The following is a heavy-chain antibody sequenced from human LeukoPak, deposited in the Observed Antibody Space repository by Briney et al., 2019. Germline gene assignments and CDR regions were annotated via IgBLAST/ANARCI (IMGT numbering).Heavy chain of an antibody. CDR2: IYYSGST. CDR3: ARANLDYGDYPYYFDY. J-gene: IGHJ4*02. CDR1: GGSISSGGYS. D-gene: IGHD4-17*01. Sequence: PSETLSLTCAVSGGSISSGGYSWSWIRQPPGKGLEWIGYIYYSGSTNYNPSLKSRVTISVDTSKNQFSLKLSSVTAADTAVYYCARANLDYGDYPYYFDYWGQGTLVTVSS. V-gene: IGHV4-61*08.